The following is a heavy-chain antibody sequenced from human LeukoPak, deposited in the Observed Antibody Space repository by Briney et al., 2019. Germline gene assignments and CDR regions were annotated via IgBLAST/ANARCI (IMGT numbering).Heavy chain of an antibody. D-gene: IGHD6-13*01. CDR2: ISSSSSYI. Sequence: GGSLRLSCAASGSTFSSYSMNWVRQAPGKGLEWVSSISSSSSYIYYADSVKGRFTISRDNAKNSLYLQMNSLRAEDTAVYYCARDIEAAGLFLDYWGQGTLVTVSS. V-gene: IGHV3-21*01. CDR1: GSTFSSYS. J-gene: IGHJ4*02. CDR3: ARDIEAAGLFLDY.